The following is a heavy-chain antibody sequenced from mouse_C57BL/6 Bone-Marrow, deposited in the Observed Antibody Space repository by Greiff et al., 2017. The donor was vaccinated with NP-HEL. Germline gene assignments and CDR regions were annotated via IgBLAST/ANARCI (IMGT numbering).Heavy chain of an antibody. Sequence: VQLQQPGAELVKPGASVKLSCKASGYTFTSYWMHWVKQRPGQGLEWIGMIHPNSGSTNYNEKFKSKATLTVDKSSSTAYMQLSSLTSEDSAVYYCSRRWLRYAMDYWGQGTSVTVSS. V-gene: IGHV1-64*01. CDR3: SRRWLRYAMDY. CDR1: GYTFTSYW. CDR2: IHPNSGST. D-gene: IGHD2-2*01. J-gene: IGHJ4*01.